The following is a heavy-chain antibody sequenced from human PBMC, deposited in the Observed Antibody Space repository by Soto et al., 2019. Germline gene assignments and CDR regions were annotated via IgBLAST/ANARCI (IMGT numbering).Heavy chain of an antibody. CDR1: GGSISSYY. CDR3: ARDRLVAVAGGWYFDL. D-gene: IGHD6-19*01. CDR2: IYYSGST. V-gene: IGHV4-59*01. Sequence: QVQLQESGPGLVKPSETLSLTCTVSGGSISSYYWSWIRQPPGKGLEWIGYIYYSGSTNYNPSLKSRVTISVDTSKNQFSLKLSSVTAADTAVYYCARDRLVAVAGGWYFDLWGRGTLVTVSS. J-gene: IGHJ2*01.